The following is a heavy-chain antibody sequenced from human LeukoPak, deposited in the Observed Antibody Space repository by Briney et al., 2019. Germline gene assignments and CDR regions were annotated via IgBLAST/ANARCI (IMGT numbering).Heavy chain of an antibody. CDR3: AREDVSMLAGMDV. Sequence: PSETLSLTCAVYGGSFSGYYWSWIRQPPGKGLEWIGYIYYSGSTNYNPSLKSRVTISVDTSKNQFSLKLSSVTAADTAVYYCAREDVSMLAGMDVWGQGTTVTVSS. D-gene: IGHD2-8*01. CDR1: GGSFSGYY. V-gene: IGHV4-59*01. CDR2: IYYSGST. J-gene: IGHJ6*02.